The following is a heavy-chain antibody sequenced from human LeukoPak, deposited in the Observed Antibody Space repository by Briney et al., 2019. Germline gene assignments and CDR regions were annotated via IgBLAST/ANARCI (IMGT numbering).Heavy chain of an antibody. CDR2: TSYDGNRQ. CDR3: ARGSYYYDSSGYYPL. D-gene: IGHD3-22*01. CDR1: GFTFSAYA. Sequence: GGSLRLSCAASGFTFSAYAMYWVRQAPGKGLEWVAATSYDGNRQYYADSVKGRFTVSRDNSKDTLYLQMNSLRADDTAVFYCARGSYYYDSSGYYPLWGQGTLVTVSS. J-gene: IGHJ4*02. V-gene: IGHV3-30-3*01.